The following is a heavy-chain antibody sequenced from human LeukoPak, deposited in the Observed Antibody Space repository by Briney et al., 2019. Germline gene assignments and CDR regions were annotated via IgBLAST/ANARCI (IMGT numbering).Heavy chain of an antibody. CDR2: ISASGSYI. CDR3: ARDSPGTTASDY. J-gene: IGHJ4*02. CDR1: GFTFSNAW. Sequence: GGSLRLSCAASGFTFSNAWMSWVRQAPGKGLEWVSSISASGSYIYYADSLKGRFTISRDNTKNSLFLQMNSLRAEDTAVYYCARDSPGTTASDYWGQGTLVTVSS. D-gene: IGHD1-1*01. V-gene: IGHV3-21*01.